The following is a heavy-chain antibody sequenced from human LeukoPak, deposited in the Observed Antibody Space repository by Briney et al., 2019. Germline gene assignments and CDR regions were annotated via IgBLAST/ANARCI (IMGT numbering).Heavy chain of an antibody. CDR1: GFTFSSYA. V-gene: IGHV3-30-3*01. CDR3: ARARLGPRDAFDI. J-gene: IGHJ3*02. Sequence: GRSLRLSCAASGFTFSSYAMHWVRQAPGKGLEWVAVISYDGSNKYYADSVKGRFTISRDNSKNTLYLQMNSLRAEDTAVCYCARARLGPRDAFDIWGQGTMVTVSS. D-gene: IGHD6-19*01. CDR2: ISYDGSNK.